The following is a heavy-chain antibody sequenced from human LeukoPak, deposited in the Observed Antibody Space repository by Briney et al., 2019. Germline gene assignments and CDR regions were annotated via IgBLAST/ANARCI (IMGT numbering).Heavy chain of an antibody. Sequence: SETLSLTCTVSGGSISSYYWSWIRQPPGKGLEWIGYIYYSGSTNYNPSLKSRVTISVDTSKNQFSLKLSSVTAADTAVYYCARAPYNWNYGRSLDYWGQGTLVTVSS. CDR1: GGSISSYY. CDR2: IYYSGST. J-gene: IGHJ4*02. V-gene: IGHV4-59*01. CDR3: ARAPYNWNYGRSLDY. D-gene: IGHD1-7*01.